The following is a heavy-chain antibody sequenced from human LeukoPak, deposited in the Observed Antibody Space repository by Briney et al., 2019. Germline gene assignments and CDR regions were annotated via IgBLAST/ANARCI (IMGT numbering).Heavy chain of an antibody. V-gene: IGHV3-7*03. D-gene: IGHD5-24*01. CDR1: GFTVSSYW. CDR3: ARDDRWLQFNN. Sequence: GPSLRLSCAASGFTVSSYWMSWVRQAPGKGLEWGANINQDGSEKYYVDSVKGRFTISRDNSKNTLYLQINSLRAEDTGVYFCARDDRWLQFNNWGQGTLVTVSS. J-gene: IGHJ4*02. CDR2: INQDGSEK.